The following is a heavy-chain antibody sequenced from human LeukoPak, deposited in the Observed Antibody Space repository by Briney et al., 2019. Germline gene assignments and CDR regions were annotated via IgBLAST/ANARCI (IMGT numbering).Heavy chain of an antibody. D-gene: IGHD1-7*01. J-gene: IGHJ4*02. V-gene: IGHV3-21*01. Sequence: GGSLRLSCAASRFTFSSYSMNWVRQAPGKGLEWVSCISSSSSYIYYADSVKGRFTISRDNAKNSLYLQMNSLRAEDTAVYYCARAHNWNYGTFDYWGQGTLVTVSS. CDR3: ARAHNWNYGTFDY. CDR2: ISSSSSYI. CDR1: RFTFSSYS.